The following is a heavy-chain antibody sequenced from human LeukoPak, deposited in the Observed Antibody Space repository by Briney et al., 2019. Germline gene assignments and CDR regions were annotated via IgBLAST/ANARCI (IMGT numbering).Heavy chain of an antibody. Sequence: ASVKVSCKASGYTFTYYYMHWVRQAPGQGLEWMGWINPNSGGTNYAQKFQGRVTMTRDTSISTAYMELSRLRSDDTAVYYCARDLIAVAGSDYWGQGTLVTVSS. D-gene: IGHD6-19*01. V-gene: IGHV1-2*02. CDR1: GYTFTYYY. CDR2: INPNSGGT. CDR3: ARDLIAVAGSDY. J-gene: IGHJ4*02.